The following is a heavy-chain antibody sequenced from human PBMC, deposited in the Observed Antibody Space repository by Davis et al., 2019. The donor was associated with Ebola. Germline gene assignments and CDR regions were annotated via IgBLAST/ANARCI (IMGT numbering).Heavy chain of an antibody. D-gene: IGHD3-10*01. V-gene: IGHV5-51*01. CDR1: GYSFTSYW. Sequence: PGGSLRLSCKGSGYSFTSYWIAWVRQMPGKGLEWMGIIYPGDSDTRYSPSFRGQVTISADKSFSTAYLQWSGLKASDTAMYYCARMGKSYYDSLWDYWGQGTLATVSS. CDR2: IYPGDSDT. J-gene: IGHJ4*02. CDR3: ARMGKSYYDSLWDY.